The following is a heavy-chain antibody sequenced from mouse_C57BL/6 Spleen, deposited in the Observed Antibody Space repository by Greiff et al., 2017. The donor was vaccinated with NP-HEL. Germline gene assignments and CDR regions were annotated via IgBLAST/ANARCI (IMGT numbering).Heavy chain of an antibody. J-gene: IGHJ3*01. CDR2: IHPNSGST. CDR1: GYTFTSYW. CDR3: AREDYGSSYGAWFAY. V-gene: IGHV1-64*01. D-gene: IGHD1-1*01. Sequence: QVQLQQSGAELVKPGASVKLSCKASGYTFTSYWMHWVKQRPGQGLEWIGMIHPNSGSTNYNEKFKSKATLTVDKSSSTAYMQLSSLTSEDSAVYYCAREDYGSSYGAWFAYWGQGTLVTVSA.